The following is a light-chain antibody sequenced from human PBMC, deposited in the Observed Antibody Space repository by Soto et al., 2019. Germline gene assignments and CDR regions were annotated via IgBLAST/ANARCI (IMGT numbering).Light chain of an antibody. CDR1: QSVSSKY. CDR3: QQNDSSPSWT. CDR2: GTS. Sequence: EIVLTQSPGTLSLSPGERATLSGRASQSVSSKYLAWYQQKPGQAPRLLIYGTSSRATGISDRFRGSGSGTDFTLTISRLEPEDFAVYYCQQNDSSPSWTFGQGTKVDIK. V-gene: IGKV3-20*01. J-gene: IGKJ1*01.